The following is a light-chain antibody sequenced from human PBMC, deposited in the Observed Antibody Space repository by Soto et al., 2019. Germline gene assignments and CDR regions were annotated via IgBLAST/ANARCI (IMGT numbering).Light chain of an antibody. Sequence: DINMTLSASALSASVGDRVTITCRASQSISSYLNWYQQKPGKAPKLLIYAASSLQSGVPSRFSGSGSGTEFTLTITSLQPEDFATYYCQQLNSFPITFGQGTRLAI. CDR3: QQLNSFPIT. V-gene: IGKV1-9*01. CDR1: QSISSY. CDR2: AAS. J-gene: IGKJ5*01.